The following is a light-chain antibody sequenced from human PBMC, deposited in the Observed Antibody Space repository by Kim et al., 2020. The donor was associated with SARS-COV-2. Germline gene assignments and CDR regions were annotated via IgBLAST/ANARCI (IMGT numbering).Light chain of an antibody. V-gene: IGLV2-14*03. CDR3: TSFTNSATGV. CDR2: DVS. CDR1: SSDSGSSNY. Sequence: GQSITITCTGTSSDSGSSNYVAWYQQQPGKAPKLRIYDVSNRPSGVSDRFSGSKSGNTASLTVSGLQAEDEADYYCTSFTNSATGVFGGGTQLTVL. J-gene: IGLJ3*02.